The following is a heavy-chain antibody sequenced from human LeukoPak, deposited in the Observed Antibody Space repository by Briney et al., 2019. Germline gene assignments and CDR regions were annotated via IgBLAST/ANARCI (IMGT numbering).Heavy chain of an antibody. CDR1: GYTFTSYY. Sequence: GASVKVSCMASGYTFTSYYMHWVRQAPGQGLEWMGIINPSGGSTSYAQKFQGRVTMTRDTSTSTVYMELSSLRSDDTAVYYCTRGETGRDSSGYFGYWGQGTLVTVSS. V-gene: IGHV1-46*01. J-gene: IGHJ4*02. CDR3: TRGETGRDSSGYFGY. CDR2: INPSGGST. D-gene: IGHD3-22*01.